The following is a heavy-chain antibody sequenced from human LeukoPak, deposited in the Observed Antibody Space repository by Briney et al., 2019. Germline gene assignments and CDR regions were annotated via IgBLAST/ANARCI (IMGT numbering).Heavy chain of an antibody. CDR2: IYYSGST. J-gene: IGHJ3*02. CDR3: ARTAVRGRGAFDI. CDR1: GGSISSYY. Sequence: SETLSLTCTVSGGSISSYYWSWIRQPPGKGLEWIGYIYYSGSTNCNPSLKSRVTISVDTSKNQFSLKLSSVTAADTAVYYCARTAVRGRGAFDIWGQGTMVTVSS. V-gene: IGHV4-59*08. D-gene: IGHD3-10*01.